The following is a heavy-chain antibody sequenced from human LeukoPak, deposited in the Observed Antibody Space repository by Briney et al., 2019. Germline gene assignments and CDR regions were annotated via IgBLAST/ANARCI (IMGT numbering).Heavy chain of an antibody. CDR2: INAGNGNT. CDR1: GYTFTSYA. D-gene: IGHD5-24*01. Sequence: ASVKVSCKASGYTFTSYAMHWVRQAPGQRLEWMGWINAGNGNTKYSQKFQGRVTITRDTSASTAYMELSSLRSEDTAVYYCARDELEMATNHYGMDVWGQGTTVTVSS. J-gene: IGHJ6*02. V-gene: IGHV1-3*01. CDR3: ARDELEMATNHYGMDV.